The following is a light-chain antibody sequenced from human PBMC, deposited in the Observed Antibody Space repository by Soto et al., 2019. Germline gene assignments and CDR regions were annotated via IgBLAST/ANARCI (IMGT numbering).Light chain of an antibody. Sequence: DIVMTQSPDSLAVSLGARATINCKSSQIVLYSSNNKNYLAWYKQKPGQPPKLLIYWASTRESGVPDRFSGSGYGRDFTLNICSLQAEDVAVYYCQQYGSTPYTFGQRNKLEIK. CDR1: QIVLYSSNNKNY. CDR2: WAS. V-gene: IGKV4-1*01. CDR3: QQYGSTPYT. J-gene: IGKJ2*01.